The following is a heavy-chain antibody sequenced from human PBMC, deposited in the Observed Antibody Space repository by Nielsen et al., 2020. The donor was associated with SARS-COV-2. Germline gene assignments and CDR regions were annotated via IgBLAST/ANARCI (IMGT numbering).Heavy chain of an antibody. CDR3: ARGAIVVVPAAMEGYYYYGMDV. V-gene: IGHV1-3*01. J-gene: IGHJ6*02. CDR2: INAGNDNT. Sequence: WVRQAPGQRLEWMGWINAGNDNTKYSQKFQGRVTITRDTSASTAYMELSSLRSEDTAVYYCARGAIVVVPAAMEGYYYYGMDVWGQGTTVTVSS. D-gene: IGHD2-2*01.